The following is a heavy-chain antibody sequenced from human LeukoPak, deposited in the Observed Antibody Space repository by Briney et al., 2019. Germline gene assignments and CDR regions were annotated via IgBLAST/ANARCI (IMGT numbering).Heavy chain of an antibody. Sequence: GGSLRLSCTASGFTFSSYWMHWVRQAPGKGLVWVSRINSDGSSTNYADSVKGRFTISRDNAENTLYLQMNSLRAEDTAVYYCARVGSWYYYYYGMDVWGQGTTVTVSS. CDR1: GFTFSSYW. V-gene: IGHV3-74*01. J-gene: IGHJ6*02. CDR3: ARVGSWYYYYYGMDV. D-gene: IGHD2-15*01. CDR2: INSDGSST.